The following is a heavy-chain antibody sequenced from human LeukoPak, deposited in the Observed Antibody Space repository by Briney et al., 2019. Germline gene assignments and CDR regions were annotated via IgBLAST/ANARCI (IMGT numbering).Heavy chain of an antibody. V-gene: IGHV1-8*01. Sequence: ASVKVSCKASGNTFTSYDINWVRQATGQGLEWMGWMNPSSGNTGYAQKFQGRVTMTRNTSISTAYMELSSLRSEDTAVYYCARGRPDTASRFDYWGQGTLVTVSS. J-gene: IGHJ4*02. CDR3: ARGRPDTASRFDY. CDR2: MNPSSGNT. CDR1: GNTFTSYD. D-gene: IGHD5-18*01.